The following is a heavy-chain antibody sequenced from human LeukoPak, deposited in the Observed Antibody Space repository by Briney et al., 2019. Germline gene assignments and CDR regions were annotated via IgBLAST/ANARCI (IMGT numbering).Heavy chain of an antibody. CDR3: ARDRPGTFMVVTAIGSYDALDI. Sequence: SETLSLTCAVYGGSFSGYYWSWIRQPPGKGLEWIGEINHSGSTNYNPSLKSRVTISVDTSKNQFSLKLSSVTAADTAVYYCARDRPGTFMVVTAIGSYDALDIWGQGTMVTVSS. CDR1: GGSFSGYY. J-gene: IGHJ3*02. CDR2: INHSGST. V-gene: IGHV4-34*01. D-gene: IGHD2-21*02.